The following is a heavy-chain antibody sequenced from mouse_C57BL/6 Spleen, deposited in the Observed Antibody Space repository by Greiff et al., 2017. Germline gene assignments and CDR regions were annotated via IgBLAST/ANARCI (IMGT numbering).Heavy chain of an antibody. CDR3: ARRTTVAPYWYFDV. D-gene: IGHD1-1*01. J-gene: IGHJ1*03. Sequence: QVHVKQPGAELVMPGASVKLSCKASGYTFTSYWMHWVKQRPGQGLEWIGEIDPSDSYTNYNQKFKGKSTLTVDKSSSTAYMQLSSLTSEDSAVYYGARRTTVAPYWYFDVWGTGTTVTVSS. CDR1: GYTFTSYW. V-gene: IGHV1-69*01. CDR2: IDPSDSYT.